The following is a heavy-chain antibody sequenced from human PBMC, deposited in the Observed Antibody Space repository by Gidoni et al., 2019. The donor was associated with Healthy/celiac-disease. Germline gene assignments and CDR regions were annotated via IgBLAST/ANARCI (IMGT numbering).Heavy chain of an antibody. CDR1: GCSISSGSYY. D-gene: IGHD1-26*01. Sequence: QVQLQESGPGLVKPSQTLSLTCTVSGCSISSGSYYWSWIRQPAGKGLEWIGRIYTSGSTNYNPSLKSRVTMSVDTSKNQFSLKLSSVTAADTAVYYCAREGSGSYSGAFDIWGQGTMVTVSS. V-gene: IGHV4-61*02. J-gene: IGHJ3*02. CDR2: IYTSGST. CDR3: AREGSGSYSGAFDI.